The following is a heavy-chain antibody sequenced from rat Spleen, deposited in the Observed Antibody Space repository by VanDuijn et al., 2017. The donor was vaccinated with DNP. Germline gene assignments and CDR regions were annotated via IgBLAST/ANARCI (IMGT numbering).Heavy chain of an antibody. Sequence: EMQLQESGPGLVKPSQSLSLTCSVTDYSITSNYWGWIRKFPGNKMELIGHISYSGITNYNPSLKRRISITRNTSKNQFFLQFNSVTTEDTATYYCTIEEAYFGYDYLDYWGQGVMVTVSS. D-gene: IGHD1-6*01. CDR2: ISYSGIT. J-gene: IGHJ2*01. CDR1: DYSITSNY. CDR3: TIEEAYFGYDYLDY. V-gene: IGHV3-1*01.